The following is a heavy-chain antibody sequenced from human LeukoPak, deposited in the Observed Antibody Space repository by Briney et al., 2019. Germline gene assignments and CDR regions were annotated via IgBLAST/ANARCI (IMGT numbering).Heavy chain of an antibody. D-gene: IGHD6-19*01. V-gene: IGHV4-4*09. CDR3: ARQKAGNCFDP. Sequence: PSETLSLTCTVSGGSINSDYWSWIRQPPGKGLEWIGYIYTSGSNHYNPSLKSRVTISGDTSKNQFSLKLSSVTAADTAVYYCARQKAGNCFDPWGQGTPVTVSS. CDR1: GGSINSDY. CDR2: IYTSGSN. J-gene: IGHJ5*02.